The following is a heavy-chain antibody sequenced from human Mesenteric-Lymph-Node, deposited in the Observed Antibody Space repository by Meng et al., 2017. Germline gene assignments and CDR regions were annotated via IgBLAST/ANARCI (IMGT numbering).Heavy chain of an antibody. D-gene: IGHD1-7*01. CDR1: GDSISSDIW. CDR2: VYHRGDT. CDR3: GRDQGRELINH. V-gene: IGHV4-4*02. J-gene: IGHJ4*02. Sequence: QVQEQQWGAGLLKPSGTLSLTCTVSGDSISSDIWWSWVRQPPGKGLEWIGEVYHRGDTNYNPSLKSRVDISVDKSKNQFYLSLFSVTAADTAVYYCGRDQGRELINHWGQGTLVTVS.